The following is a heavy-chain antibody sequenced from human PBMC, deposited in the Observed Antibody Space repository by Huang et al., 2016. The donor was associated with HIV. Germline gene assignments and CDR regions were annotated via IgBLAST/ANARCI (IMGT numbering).Heavy chain of an antibody. CDR3: AKEGDTGAALGY. D-gene: IGHD2-8*02. J-gene: IGHJ4*02. V-gene: IGHV3-53*01. Sequence: EVKLLESGGGLIQPGGSLRLSCAASGFTVSTNYMTWVRQAPGTGLEWVSLIYSGGTTYYADSVKGRCTISRDDSENTLYLHMTSLRAGDTAVYYWAKEGDTGAALGYWGQGTLVTVS. CDR2: IYSGGTT. CDR1: GFTVSTNY.